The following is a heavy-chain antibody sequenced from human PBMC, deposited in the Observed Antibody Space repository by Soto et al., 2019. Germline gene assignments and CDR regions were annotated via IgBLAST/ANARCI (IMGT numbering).Heavy chain of an antibody. CDR2: IWYDGINK. J-gene: IGHJ5*02. CDR1: GFTFSSYG. Sequence: GGSLRLSCAASGFTFSSYGMHWVRQAPGKGLEWVAVIWYDGINKYYADSVKGRFTISRDNSKNTLYLQMNSLRAEYTAVYYCARDYSSGWFNWFDPWGQGTLVTVSS. V-gene: IGHV3-33*01. CDR3: ARDYSSGWFNWFDP. D-gene: IGHD6-19*01.